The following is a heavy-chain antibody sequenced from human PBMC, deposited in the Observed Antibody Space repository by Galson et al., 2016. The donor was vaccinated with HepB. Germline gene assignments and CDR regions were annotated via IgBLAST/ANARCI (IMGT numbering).Heavy chain of an antibody. CDR3: SYSLHSSAWE. Sequence: SLRLSCAASGFSVTRYWMSWVRQAPGKGLEWVAHINGDRSDTYYGGSAKGRFTVSKDNAKNSLYLHMNSLRAEDTAVYYCSYSLHSSAWEWGQGTLVTVSS. D-gene: IGHD6-19*01. V-gene: IGHV3-7*01. J-gene: IGHJ4*02. CDR2: INGDRSDT. CDR1: GFSVTRYW.